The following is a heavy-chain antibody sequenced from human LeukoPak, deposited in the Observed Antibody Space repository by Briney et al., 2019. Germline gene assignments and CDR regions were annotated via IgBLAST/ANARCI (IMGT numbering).Heavy chain of an antibody. CDR3: AKDLNDIQLYDY. D-gene: IGHD5-18*01. Sequence: AGGSLRLSCAASGFTFSSYAMSWVRQAPGKGLEWVSAISGSGGSTYYADSVKGRFTISRDNSKNTLYLQMNSLRAEDTAVYYCAKDLNDIQLYDYWGQGTLVTVSS. J-gene: IGHJ4*02. V-gene: IGHV3-23*01. CDR1: GFTFSSYA. CDR2: ISGSGGST.